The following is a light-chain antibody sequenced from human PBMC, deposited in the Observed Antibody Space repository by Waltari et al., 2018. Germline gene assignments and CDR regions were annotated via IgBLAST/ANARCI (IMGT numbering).Light chain of an antibody. V-gene: IGLV2-23*02. Sequence: QSALTQPASVSGSPGQSITISCTGTSSDVGSYNLVSWYQQHPGKAPKLMIYEVSKRPSGVSNRFSGSKSGNTASLTISGLQAEDEADYYCCSYAGSSTFPYVFGTGTKFTVL. CDR3: CSYAGSSTFPYV. CDR2: EVS. J-gene: IGLJ1*01. CDR1: SSDVGSYNL.